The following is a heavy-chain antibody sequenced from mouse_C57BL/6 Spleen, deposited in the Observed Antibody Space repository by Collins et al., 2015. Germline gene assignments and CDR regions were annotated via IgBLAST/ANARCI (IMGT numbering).Heavy chain of an antibody. CDR1: GYAFSSYW. Sequence: QVQLQQSGAELVKPGASVKISCKASGYAFSSYWMNWVKQRPGKGLEWIGQIYPGDGDTNYNGKFKGKATLTADKSSSTAYMQLSSLTSEDSAVYFCARWDGSTYYFGYWGQGTTLTVSS. CDR3: ARWDGSTYYFGY. CDR2: IYPGDGDT. J-gene: IGHJ2*01. V-gene: IGHV1-80*01. D-gene: IGHD1-1*01.